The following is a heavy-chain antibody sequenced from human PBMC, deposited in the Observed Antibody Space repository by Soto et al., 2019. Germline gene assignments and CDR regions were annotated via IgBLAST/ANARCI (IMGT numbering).Heavy chain of an antibody. J-gene: IGHJ6*02. CDR1: GGTFSSYA. CDR2: IIPIFGTA. Sequence: QVQLVQSGAEVKKPGSSVKVSCKASGGTFSSYAISWVRQAPGQGLEWMGGIIPIFGTANYAQKFQGGVTITADESTSTAYMELSSLRSEDTAVYYCARDRGPDEDGGNPLLEGDYYYGMDVWGQGTTVTVSS. V-gene: IGHV1-69*01. CDR3: ARDRGPDEDGGNPLLEGDYYYGMDV.